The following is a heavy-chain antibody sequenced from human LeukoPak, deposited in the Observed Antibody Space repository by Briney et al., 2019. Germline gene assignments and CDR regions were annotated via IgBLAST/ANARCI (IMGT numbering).Heavy chain of an antibody. D-gene: IGHD3-16*01. V-gene: IGHV3-74*01. CDR2: INSAGSST. J-gene: IGHJ5*02. CDR3: ARDAGSIMITFGGVTDSGTPGWFDP. Sequence: GGSLRLSCAASGFTFSSYWMHWVRQAPGKGLVWVSRINSAGSSTSYADSVKGRFTISRDNAKNTLYLQMNSLRAEDTAVYYCARDAGSIMITFGGVTDSGTPGWFDPWGQGTLVTVSS. CDR1: GFTFSSYW.